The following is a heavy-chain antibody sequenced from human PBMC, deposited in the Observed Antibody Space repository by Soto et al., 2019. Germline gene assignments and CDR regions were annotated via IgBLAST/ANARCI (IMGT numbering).Heavy chain of an antibody. CDR1: GVTFSRYA. CDR2: VFFDGNYK. CDR3: TKGGTVPFDY. J-gene: IGHJ4*02. Sequence: HVQFMQSGGGVVQPGKSLRLSRTTSGVTFSRYAMHWVRQLPGERLEWVAVVFFDGNYKNYGDSVKGRFTVSRDNSKNTTYLQMNGLRREDTGVYYCTKGGTVPFDYWGQGSLVIVSS. V-gene: IGHV3-30*18. D-gene: IGHD3-16*01.